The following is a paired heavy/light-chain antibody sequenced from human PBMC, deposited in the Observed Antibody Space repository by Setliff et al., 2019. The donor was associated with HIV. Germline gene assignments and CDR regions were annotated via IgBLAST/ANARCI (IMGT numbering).Light chain of an antibody. CDR3: QSTDSIGTYPV. Sequence: SYELTQPPSVSVSPGQTARITCSADALPRQFGYWYQQKPGQAPIMVIFKDNERPSGIPERFSGSHSGTTVTLTISGVQAEDEADYYCQSTDSIGTYPVFGGGTKLTVL. V-gene: IGLV3-25*02. CDR1: ALPRQF. J-gene: IGLJ3*02. CDR2: KDN.
Heavy chain of an antibody. Sequence: EVQLVESGGGLVQPGGSLRLSCAASGFIFKTYAMHWVRQAPGKGLQYVSAISRDGGSTFYADSVKGRFTISRDNSKNTLYLQMGSLRVEDMGIYYCARDADGDYESYFDYWGQGTLVTVSS. J-gene: IGHJ4*02. CDR3: ARDADGDYESYFDY. CDR2: ISRDGGST. D-gene: IGHD4-17*01. V-gene: IGHV3-64*07. CDR1: GFIFKTYA.